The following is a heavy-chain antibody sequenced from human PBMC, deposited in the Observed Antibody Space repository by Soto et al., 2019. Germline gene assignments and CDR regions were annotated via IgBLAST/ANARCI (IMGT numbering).Heavy chain of an antibody. CDR1: RYTFTSHG. CDR2: ISTFNGKT. D-gene: IGHD3-9*01. V-gene: IGHV1-18*01. CDR3: ARLLTEGATFREDAFDL. J-gene: IGHJ3*01. Sequence: QIQLVQSGGDVKTPGASVKVSCTTSRYTFTSHGIAWVRQAPGQGLEWMGWISTFNGKTDYAQKFQGRVTMIADTITSTVHMELRSLRSDDTAVYYCARLLTEGATFREDAFDLWGPGTKVTVSS.